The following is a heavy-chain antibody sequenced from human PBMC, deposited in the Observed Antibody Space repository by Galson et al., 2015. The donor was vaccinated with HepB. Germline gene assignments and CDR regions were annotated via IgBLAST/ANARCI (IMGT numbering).Heavy chain of an antibody. J-gene: IGHJ3*02. CDR1: GFTFSSYA. CDR2: ISYDGSNK. D-gene: IGHD2-2*01. V-gene: IGHV3-30-3*01. Sequence: SLRLSCAASGFTFSSYAMHWVRQAPGKGLEWVAVISYDGSNKYYADSVKGRFTISRDNSKNTLYLQMNSLRAEDTAVYYCARDWENIVVVPAAANDAFDIWGQGTMVTVSS. CDR3: ARDWENIVVVPAAANDAFDI.